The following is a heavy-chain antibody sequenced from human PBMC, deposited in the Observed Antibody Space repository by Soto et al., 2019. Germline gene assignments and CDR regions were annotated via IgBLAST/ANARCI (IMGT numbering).Heavy chain of an antibody. CDR2: IWYDGSNK. V-gene: IGHV3-33*01. CDR3: ARAATRAVAGRDCYYYGMDV. Sequence: SLRLSCAASGFTFSSYGMHWVRQAPGKGLEWVAVIWYDGSNKYYADSVKGRFTISRDNSKNTLYLQMNSLRAEDTAVYYCARAATRAVAGRDCYYYGMDVWGQGTTVTVSS. J-gene: IGHJ6*02. CDR1: GFTFSSYG. D-gene: IGHD6-19*01.